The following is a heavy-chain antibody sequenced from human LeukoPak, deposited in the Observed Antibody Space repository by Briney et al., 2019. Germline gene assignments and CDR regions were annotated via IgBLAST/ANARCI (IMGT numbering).Heavy chain of an antibody. Sequence: SETLSLTCTVSGGSISSYYWSWIRQPPGKGLEWIGYIYYSGSTNYNPSLKSRVTISVDTSKNQFSLKLSSVTAADTAVYYCARHGTGYCSSTSCSEKAFDIWGQGTMVTVSS. D-gene: IGHD2-2*01. V-gene: IGHV4-59*08. CDR2: IYYSGST. J-gene: IGHJ3*02. CDR3: ARHGTGYCSSTSCSEKAFDI. CDR1: GGSISSYY.